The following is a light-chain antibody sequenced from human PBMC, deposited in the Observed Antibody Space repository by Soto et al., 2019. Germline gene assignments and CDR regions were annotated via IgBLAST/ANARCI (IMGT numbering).Light chain of an antibody. CDR2: KAS. V-gene: IGKV1-5*03. CDR1: QSISSW. J-gene: IGKJ4*01. Sequence: DIQMTQSPSTLSASVGDRVTITCRASQSISSWLAWYQQKPGKAPNLLIFKASSLESGVPSRFSGRGSGTAFTLTISSLQPDDFATYYCQQYNSYPLTFGGGTKVEIK. CDR3: QQYNSYPLT.